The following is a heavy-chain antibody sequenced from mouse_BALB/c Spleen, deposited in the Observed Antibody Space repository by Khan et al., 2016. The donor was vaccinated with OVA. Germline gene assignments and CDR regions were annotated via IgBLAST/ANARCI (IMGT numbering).Heavy chain of an antibody. CDR3: ARLEDT. CDR1: GFSLTSYG. J-gene: IGHJ2*01. Sequence: QVQLKESGPGLVAPSQSLSITCTVSGFSLTSYGVHWVRQPPGKGLEWLGVILAGGSTNYNSAIMSRLSISKDNSKSQVFLKMNSLQTDDTAIYYCARLEDTGGQGTTLTVSS. V-gene: IGHV2-9*02. CDR2: ILAGGST.